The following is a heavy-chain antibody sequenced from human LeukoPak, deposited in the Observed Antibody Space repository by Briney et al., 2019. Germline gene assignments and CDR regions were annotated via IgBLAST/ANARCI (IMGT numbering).Heavy chain of an antibody. V-gene: IGHV4-30-4*01. CDR1: GGSISSGDYY. Sequence: PSETLSLTCTVSGGSISSGDYYWSWIRQPPGKGLEWIGYIYYSGSTYYNPSLKSRVTISVDTSKNQFSLKLSSVTAADTAVYYCARDRVVVVVAATRSGGKEYYYYGMDVWGQGITVTVSS. CDR3: ARDRVVVVVAATRSGGKEYYYYGMDV. D-gene: IGHD2-15*01. J-gene: IGHJ6*02. CDR2: IYYSGST.